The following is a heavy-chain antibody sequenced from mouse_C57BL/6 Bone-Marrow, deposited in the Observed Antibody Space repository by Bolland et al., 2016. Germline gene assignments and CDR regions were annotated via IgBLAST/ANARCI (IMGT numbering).Heavy chain of an antibody. CDR3: DKHKRGYAMDY. J-gene: IGHJ4*01. Sequence: WGGGSTNYNSALMSRLSISKDNSKSQVFLKMNSLQTDDTAMYYCDKHKRGYAMDYWGQGTS. CDR2: WGGGST. V-gene: IGHV2-9*01.